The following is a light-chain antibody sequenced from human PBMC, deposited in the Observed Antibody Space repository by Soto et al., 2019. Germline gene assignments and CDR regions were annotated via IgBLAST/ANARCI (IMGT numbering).Light chain of an antibody. CDR3: SSCTSSSTHYV. CDR1: SSDVGGYNY. J-gene: IGLJ1*01. V-gene: IGLV2-14*03. CDR2: DVS. Sequence: QSALTQPRSVSGSPGQSVTISCTGTSSDVGGYNYVSWYQQHPGKAPKLMIYDVSDRPSGVSNRFSGSKSGNTASLTISGLQAEDEADYYCSSCTSSSTHYVFGTGTKLTVL.